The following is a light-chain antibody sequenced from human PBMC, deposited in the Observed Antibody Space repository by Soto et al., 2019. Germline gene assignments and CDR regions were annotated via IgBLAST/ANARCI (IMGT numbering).Light chain of an antibody. V-gene: IGLV2-14*01. CDR1: SSDVGGYNY. Sequence: QSALTQPASVSGSPGQSITISCTGTSSDVGGYNYVSWYQQYPGKAPKLMIYEVGNRPSGVSDRFSGSKSGNTASLTISGLQADDEADYYCSSFTSGNTWVFGGGTKVTVL. CDR2: EVG. J-gene: IGLJ3*02. CDR3: SSFTSGNTWV.